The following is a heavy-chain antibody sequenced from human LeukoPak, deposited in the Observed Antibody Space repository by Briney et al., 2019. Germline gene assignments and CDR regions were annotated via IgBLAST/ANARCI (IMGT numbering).Heavy chain of an antibody. CDR3: ARDRGHYYGMDV. Sequence: SETLSLTCTVSGGSISSGGYYWSWIRQHPGKGLEWIGYIYYSGSTEYNPSLKSRVTMSVDTSKNQFSLKLSSVTAADTAVYYCARDRGHYYGMDVWGQGTTVTVSS. J-gene: IGHJ6*02. V-gene: IGHV4-61*08. CDR2: IYYSGST. D-gene: IGHD5-12*01. CDR1: GGSISSGGYY.